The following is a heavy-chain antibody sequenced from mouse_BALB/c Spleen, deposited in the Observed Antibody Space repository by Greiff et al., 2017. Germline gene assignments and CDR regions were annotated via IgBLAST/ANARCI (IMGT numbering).Heavy chain of an antibody. J-gene: IGHJ1*01. V-gene: IGHV5-9-3*01. CDR3: ARQGGNYWYFDV. D-gene: IGHD2-1*01. CDR1: GFTFSSYA. CDR2: ISSGGSYT. Sequence: EVKVVESGGGLVKPGGSLKLSCAASGFTFSSYAMSWVRQTPEKRLEWVATISSGGSYTYYPDSVKGRFTISRDNAKNTLYLQMSSLRSEDTAMYYGARQGGNYWYFDVWGAGTTVTVSS.